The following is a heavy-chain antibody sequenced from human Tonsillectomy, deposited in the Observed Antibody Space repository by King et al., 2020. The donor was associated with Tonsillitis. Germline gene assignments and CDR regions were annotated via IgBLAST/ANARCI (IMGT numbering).Heavy chain of an antibody. CDR1: GFTFSSYA. V-gene: IGHV3-23*04. D-gene: IGHD4-17*01. Sequence: VQLVESGGGLVQPGGSLRLSCAASGFTFSSYAMSWVRQAPGKGLEWVSGIGGRGGSTNYADSVKGRFTISRDDSKNTLCLQMNSLRAEDTAVYYCAKAGDYGDYDWFDPWGQGTLVTVSS. J-gene: IGHJ5*02. CDR2: IGGRGGST. CDR3: AKAGDYGDYDWFDP.